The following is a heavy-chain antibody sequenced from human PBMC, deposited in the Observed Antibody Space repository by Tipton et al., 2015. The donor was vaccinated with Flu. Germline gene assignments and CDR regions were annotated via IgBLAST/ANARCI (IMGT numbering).Heavy chain of an antibody. J-gene: IGHJ5*02. Sequence: TLSLTCTVSGGSISRGSYYYNWIRQPPGKGLEWIGTIHRSGSFKYNPSLNSRVAISVDTSNNRFSLRVASVTAADTAIYYCTRRDYSDYVSDPKNWFDPWGQGILVTVSA. D-gene: IGHD5-12*01. CDR2: IHRSGSF. CDR1: GGSISRGSYY. CDR3: TRRDYSDYVSDPKNWFDP. V-gene: IGHV4-61*02.